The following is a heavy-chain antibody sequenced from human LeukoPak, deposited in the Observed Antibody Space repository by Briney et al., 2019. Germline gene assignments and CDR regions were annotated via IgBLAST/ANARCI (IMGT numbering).Heavy chain of an antibody. Sequence: GGSLRLSSPASGFTFSSYSMSWVRQAPGRVREWVSAISGSGGRTYFADSVKGRFTNSRDNSKTTLYLQLNSMRDEDTAVYCCARQRDCSSTSCQRYYYMDVWGKGTTVTVSS. V-gene: IGHV3-23*01. D-gene: IGHD2-2*01. CDR3: ARQRDCSSTSCQRYYYMDV. CDR2: ISGSGGRT. CDR1: GFTFSSYS. J-gene: IGHJ6*03.